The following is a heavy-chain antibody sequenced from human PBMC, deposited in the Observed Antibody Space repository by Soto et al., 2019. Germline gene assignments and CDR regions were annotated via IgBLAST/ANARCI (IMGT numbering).Heavy chain of an antibody. CDR2: IYYSGST. V-gene: IGHV4-59*08. J-gene: IGHJ4*02. CDR3: ASEYYYDSSGHGGHFDY. CDR1: GGSISSYY. Sequence: SETLSLTCTVSGGSISSYYWSWIRQPPGKGLEWIGYIYYSGSTYYNPSLKSRVTISVDTSKNQFSLKLSSVTAADTAVYYCASEYYYDSSGHGGHFDYWGQGTLVTVSS. D-gene: IGHD3-22*01.